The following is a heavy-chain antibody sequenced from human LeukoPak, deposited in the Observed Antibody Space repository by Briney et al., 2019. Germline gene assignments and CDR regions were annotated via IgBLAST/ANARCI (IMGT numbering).Heavy chain of an antibody. Sequence: GGSLRLSCAASGFTVSSNYMSWVRQAPGKGLEWVSYISDSGGTIYSADSVKGRFTISRDNAKNSLYLQMNSLRAEDTAVYYCAREVGAIDYWGQGTLVTVSS. CDR3: AREVGAIDY. V-gene: IGHV3-11*04. CDR1: GFTVSSNY. CDR2: ISDSGGTI. D-gene: IGHD1-26*01. J-gene: IGHJ4*02.